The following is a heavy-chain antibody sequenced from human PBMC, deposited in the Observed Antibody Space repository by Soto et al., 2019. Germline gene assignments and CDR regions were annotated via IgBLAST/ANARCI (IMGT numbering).Heavy chain of an antibody. CDR1: GFTFDSYW. CDR3: ARVYGIAVAGTGLDY. V-gene: IGHV3-48*04. CDR2: ISSSGSTI. Sequence: GGSLRLSCAASGFTFDSYWMTWVRQAPGKGLEWVSYISSSGSTIYYADSVKGRFTISRDNAKNSLYLQMNSLRAEDTAVYYCARVYGIAVAGTGLDYWGQGTLVTVSS. J-gene: IGHJ4*02. D-gene: IGHD6-19*01.